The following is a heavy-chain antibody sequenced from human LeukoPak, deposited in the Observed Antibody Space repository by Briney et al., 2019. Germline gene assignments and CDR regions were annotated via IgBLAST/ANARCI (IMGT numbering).Heavy chain of an antibody. CDR1: GGSISSGGYS. CDR3: ARGGSSWYWDY. D-gene: IGHD6-13*01. Sequence: SETLSLTSAVSGGSISSGGYSWSWIRQPPGKGLEWIGYIYHSGSTYYNPSLKSRVTISVDRSKNQFSLKLSSVTAADTAVYYCARGGSSWYWDYWGQGTLVTVSS. V-gene: IGHV4-30-2*01. J-gene: IGHJ4*02. CDR2: IYHSGST.